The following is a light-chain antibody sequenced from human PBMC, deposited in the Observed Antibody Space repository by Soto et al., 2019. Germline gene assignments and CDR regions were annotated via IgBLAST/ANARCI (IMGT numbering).Light chain of an antibody. J-gene: IGKJ2*01. CDR3: KQYNPWYS. V-gene: IGKV3-15*01. CDR2: GAS. Sequence: EIVMTQSPAPLSVSPGESATLSCRASQSVSSKLAWYQQKPGQAPRLLIYGASTIATGIPARFSGSGSGTELTLTISGLHSEDLAVYYCKQYNPWYSFGQGTKLEIK. CDR1: QSVSSK.